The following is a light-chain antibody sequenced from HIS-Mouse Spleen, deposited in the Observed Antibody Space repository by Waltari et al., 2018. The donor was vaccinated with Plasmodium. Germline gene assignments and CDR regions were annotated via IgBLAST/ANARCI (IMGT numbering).Light chain of an antibody. CDR1: SSDVGGYNY. CDR3: SSYTSSSTLNYV. J-gene: IGLJ1*01. Sequence: QSALTQPASVSGSPGQSITISCTGTSSDVGGYNYFSWYQQHPGNAPKHMIYDVSNRPSGVSNRFSGSKSGNTASLTISGLQAEDEADYYCSSYTSSSTLNYVFGTGTKVTVL. CDR2: DVS. V-gene: IGLV2-14*03.